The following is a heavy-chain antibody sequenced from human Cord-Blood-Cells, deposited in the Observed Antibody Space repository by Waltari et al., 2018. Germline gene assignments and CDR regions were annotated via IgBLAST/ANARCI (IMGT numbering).Heavy chain of an antibody. J-gene: IGHJ6*02. CDR3: ARDLKGGYSYGYGMDV. CDR1: GYTFTGSY. D-gene: IGHD5-18*01. CDR2: INPNSGGT. V-gene: IGHV1-2*02. Sequence: QVQLVQSGAEVKKPGASVKVSCKASGYTFTGSYMHWVRQAPGQGLEWMGWINPNSGGTNDAQKFQGRVTMTRDTSISTAYMELSRLRSDDTAVYYCARDLKGGYSYGYGMDVWGQGTTVTVSS.